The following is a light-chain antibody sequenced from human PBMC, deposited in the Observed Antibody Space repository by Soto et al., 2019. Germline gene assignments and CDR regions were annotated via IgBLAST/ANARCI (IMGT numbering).Light chain of an antibody. CDR2: DVS. CDR1: QTLSSW. CDR3: QQYNSYSLT. J-gene: IGKJ4*01. V-gene: IGKV1-5*01. Sequence: DLPTTQSPSTLSASVGDRVTITCRASQTLSSWLAWYQQKPGKAPKLLIYDVSNLESGVPSRFSGSGSGTEFTLTISSLQPDDFATYYCQQYNSYSLTFGGGTKVEIK.